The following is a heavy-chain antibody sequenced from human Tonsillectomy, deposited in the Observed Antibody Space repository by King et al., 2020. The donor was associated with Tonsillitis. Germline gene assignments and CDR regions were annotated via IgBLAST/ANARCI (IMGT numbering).Heavy chain of an antibody. J-gene: IGHJ4*02. CDR1: GFIFISYA. CDR2: INAGNGYT. V-gene: IGHV1-3*01. CDR3: ARNTSSWHFDY. D-gene: IGHD6-13*01. Sequence: QLVQSGAEVKKPGASVKLSCKASGFIFISYAMYWVRQAPGQSLEWMGWINAGNGYTKYSQKFQGRVAISRDTSASTAYMELSSLRSEDSAVYYCARNTSSWHFDYWGQGTLVTVSS.